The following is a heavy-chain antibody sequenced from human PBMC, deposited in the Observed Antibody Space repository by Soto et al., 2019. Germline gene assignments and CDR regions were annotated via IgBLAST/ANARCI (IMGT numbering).Heavy chain of an antibody. Sequence: SETLSLTCTVSGGSINSDYWSWIRQPPGKGLEWIGYIYYSGSTNYNPSLKSRVTISVDTSKNQFSLKLSSVTAADTAVYYCARGSSGDFDYWGQGTLVTAPQ. CDR2: IYYSGST. D-gene: IGHD3-3*01. V-gene: IGHV4-59*01. J-gene: IGHJ4*02. CDR3: ARGSSGDFDY. CDR1: GGSINSDY.